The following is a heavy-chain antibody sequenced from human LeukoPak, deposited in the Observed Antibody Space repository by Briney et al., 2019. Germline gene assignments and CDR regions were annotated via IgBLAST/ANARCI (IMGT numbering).Heavy chain of an antibody. CDR3: ARHFAYSSSSYFDY. CDR1: AGSVSNYY. CDR2: VYYTGST. D-gene: IGHD6-6*01. J-gene: IGHJ4*02. Sequence: SETLSLNCSVSAGSVSNYYWSWIRQPPGKGLEWIGYVYYTGSTNYNPSLKSRITMFEDKSKNQFSLRLYSVTVADTAVYYCARHFAYSSSSYFDYWGQGSLVTVSS. V-gene: IGHV4-59*08.